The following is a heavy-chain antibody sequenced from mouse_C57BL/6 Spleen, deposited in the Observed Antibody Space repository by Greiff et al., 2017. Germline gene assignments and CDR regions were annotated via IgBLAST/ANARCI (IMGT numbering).Heavy chain of an antibody. CDR2: IDPETGGT. J-gene: IGHJ4*01. V-gene: IGHV1-15*01. Sequence: VQVVESGAELVRPGASVTLSCKASGYTFTDYEMHWVKQTPVHGLEWIGAIDPETGGTAYNQKFKGKAILTADKSSSTAYMELRSLTSEDSAVYYCICYYAMDYWGQGTSVTVSS. CDR3: ICYYAMDY. CDR1: GYTFTDYE.